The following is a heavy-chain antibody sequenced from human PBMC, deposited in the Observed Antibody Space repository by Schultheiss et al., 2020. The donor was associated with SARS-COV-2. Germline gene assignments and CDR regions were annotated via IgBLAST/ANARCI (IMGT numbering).Heavy chain of an antibody. CDR2: IYYSGST. V-gene: IGHV4-61*08. Sequence: SETLSLTCTVSGGSISSGGYYWSWIRQPPGKGLEWIGYIYYSGSTNYNPSLKSRVTISVDTSKNQFSLKLSSVTAADTAVYYCARDRWDSYYYGMDVWGQGTTVTVSS. CDR3: ARDRWDSYYYGMDV. J-gene: IGHJ6*02. CDR1: GGSISSGGYY. D-gene: IGHD1-26*01.